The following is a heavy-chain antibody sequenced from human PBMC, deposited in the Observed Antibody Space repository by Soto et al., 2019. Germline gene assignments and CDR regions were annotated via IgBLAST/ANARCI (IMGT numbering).Heavy chain of an antibody. CDR3: ARGLPTDIVVVPAATRRQNWFDP. D-gene: IGHD2-2*01. CDR2: IIPIFGTA. V-gene: IGHV1-69*13. CDR1: GGTFSSYA. Sequence: SVKVSCKASGGTFSSYAISWVRQAPGQGLEWMGGIIPIFGTANYAQKFQGRVTITADESTSTAYMELSSLRSEDTAVYYCARGLPTDIVVVPAATRRQNWFDPWGQGTLVTVSS. J-gene: IGHJ5*02.